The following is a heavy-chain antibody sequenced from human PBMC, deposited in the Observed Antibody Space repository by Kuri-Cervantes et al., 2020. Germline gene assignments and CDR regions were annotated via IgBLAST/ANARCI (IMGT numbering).Heavy chain of an antibody. J-gene: IGHJ6*02. D-gene: IGHD5-18*01. CDR3: SRYSYGYRQLDGMDV. CDR1: GFTFDDYA. CDR2: ISGNSGSI. V-gene: IGHV3-9*01. Sequence: GGSLTLSCAASGFTFDDYAMHWVRQAPGKGLEWVSGISGNSGSIGYADSVRGRFTISRDNAKNSMYLQMNSLRADATAVYYCSRYSYGYRQLDGMDVWGQGTTVTGSS.